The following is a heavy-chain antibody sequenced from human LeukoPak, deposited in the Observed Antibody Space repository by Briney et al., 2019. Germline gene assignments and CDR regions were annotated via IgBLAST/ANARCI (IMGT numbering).Heavy chain of an antibody. D-gene: IGHD4-17*01. CDR1: GFTFSSYD. V-gene: IGHV3-13*01. J-gene: IGHJ4*02. CDR3: ARAAEQFKYYGDYAFDY. Sequence: GGSLRLSCAASGFTFSSYDVHWVRQATGKGLEWVSAIGTAGDTYYPGSVKGRFTISRENAKNSLYLQMNSLRAEDTAVYYCARAAEQFKYYGDYAFDYWGQGTLVTVSS. CDR2: IGTAGDT.